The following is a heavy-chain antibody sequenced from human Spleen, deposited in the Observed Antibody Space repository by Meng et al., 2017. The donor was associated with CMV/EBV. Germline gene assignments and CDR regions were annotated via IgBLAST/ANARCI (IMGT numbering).Heavy chain of an antibody. D-gene: IGHD3-3*01. V-gene: IGHV4-59*01. CDR1: GDSISGYY. J-gene: IGHJ5*01. CDR3: ARGRYLEWLGGTWFDS. Sequence: ESLKISCTVSGDSISGYYWSWIRQTPGKGLEWIAYIYYSGTTNYNPSLKSRVTVSVDTSKNQFSLKLTSVTAADTAIYYCARGRYLEWLGGTWFDSWGQGTLVTVSS. CDR2: IYYSGTT.